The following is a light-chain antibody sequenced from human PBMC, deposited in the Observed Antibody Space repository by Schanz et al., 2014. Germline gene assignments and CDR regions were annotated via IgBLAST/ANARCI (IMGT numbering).Light chain of an antibody. V-gene: IGKV1-39*01. CDR2: AAS. Sequence: DIQMTQSPSSLSASVGDRVTITCRASQSMSNYLNWYQQKSGKGPKLLVYAASRLHNGVPSRFSGSGSGTEFTLTISSLQPDDFATYYCQQHNSYSLVTFGGGTKVDIK. CDR3: QQHNSYSLVT. J-gene: IGKJ4*01. CDR1: QSMSNY.